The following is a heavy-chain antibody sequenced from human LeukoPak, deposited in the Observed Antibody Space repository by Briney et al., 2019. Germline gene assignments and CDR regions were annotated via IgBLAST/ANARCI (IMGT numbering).Heavy chain of an antibody. CDR2: MYYSGTT. Sequence: SQTLSLTYTVSGGSIRRGSYYWRWIRQPPGKGLEWIVYMYYSGTTYYNPSLTSRVTISVDTSNNQFSLNLRSVTAADTAVYYCARDQGYYPDYWGQGTLVTVSS. CDR3: ARDQGYYPDY. CDR1: GGSIRRGSYY. J-gene: IGHJ4*02. V-gene: IGHV4-31*03.